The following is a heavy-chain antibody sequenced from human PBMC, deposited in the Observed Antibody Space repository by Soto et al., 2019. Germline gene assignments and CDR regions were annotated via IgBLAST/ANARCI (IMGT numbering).Heavy chain of an antibody. CDR1: GFTFSSYA. J-gene: IGHJ5*02. CDR3: AKDGNQLLLYLNRFDP. CDR2: ISGRGGST. D-gene: IGHD2-2*02. V-gene: IGHV3-23*01. Sequence: GGSLRLSCAASGFTFSSYAMSWVRQAPGKGVEWVSAISGRGGSTYYADSVKGRFTISRDNSKHPLYLPINSLRAQDPAVYYCAKDGNQLLLYLNRFDPWGQGTLVTVSS.